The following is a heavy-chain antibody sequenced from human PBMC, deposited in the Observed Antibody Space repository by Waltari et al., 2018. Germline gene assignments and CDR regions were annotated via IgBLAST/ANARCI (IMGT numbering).Heavy chain of an antibody. CDR2: ISGSGGSP. Sequence: EVQLLESGGGLVQPGGSLRLSCAASGFTFSRYAMSWVRQAPGKGLEWGSAISGSGGSPYYADSVKGRFTISRDNSKNTLYLQMNSRRAEDTAVYYCAKDYGQWLGGYFDYWGQGTMVTVSS. CDR3: AKDYGQWLGGYFDY. V-gene: IGHV3-23*01. D-gene: IGHD6-19*01. CDR1: GFTFSRYA. J-gene: IGHJ4*02.